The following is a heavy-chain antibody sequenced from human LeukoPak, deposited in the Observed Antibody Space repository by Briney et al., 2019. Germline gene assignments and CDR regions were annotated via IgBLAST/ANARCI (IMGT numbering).Heavy chain of an antibody. D-gene: IGHD1-26*01. CDR1: GFTFSSYE. CDR2: ISSSGSTI. J-gene: IGHJ4*02. CDR3: ASDSRHSGSYYFDY. V-gene: IGHV3-48*03. Sequence: GGSLRLSCAASGFTFSSYEMNWVRQAPGKGLEWVSYISSSGSTIYYADSVKGRFTISRDNAKNSLYLPMNSLLAEDTAVYYCASDSRHSGSYYFDYWGQGTLVTVSS.